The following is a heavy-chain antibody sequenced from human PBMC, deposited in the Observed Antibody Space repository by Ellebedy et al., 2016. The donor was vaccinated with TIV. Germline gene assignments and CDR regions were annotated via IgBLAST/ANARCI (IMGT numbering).Heavy chain of an antibody. V-gene: IGHV3-7*03. J-gene: IGHJ4*02. CDR2: INPDGSAE. Sequence: PGGSLRLSCAASGFTFNSYAMHWVRQAPGKGLEWVAHINPDGSAEYYVDSVKGRFTISRDNAKRSLFLQMNSLRVDDTAVYYCVTWGQSYGRWGQGSLVTISS. D-gene: IGHD3-16*01. CDR3: VTWGQSYGR. CDR1: GFTFNSYA.